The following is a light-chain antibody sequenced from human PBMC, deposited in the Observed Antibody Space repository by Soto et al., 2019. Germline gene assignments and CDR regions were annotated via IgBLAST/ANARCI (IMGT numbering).Light chain of an antibody. CDR1: QSVSSN. Sequence: EIVMMQSPATLSVSPGERATLSCRASQSVSSNLAWYQQKPGQGPRLLIYGASTRAPGIPARFSGSGSGTEFTLTISSLQSEDFAVYYCQQYNTWPPLTFGGGTKVEIK. V-gene: IGKV3-15*01. J-gene: IGKJ4*01. CDR2: GAS. CDR3: QQYNTWPPLT.